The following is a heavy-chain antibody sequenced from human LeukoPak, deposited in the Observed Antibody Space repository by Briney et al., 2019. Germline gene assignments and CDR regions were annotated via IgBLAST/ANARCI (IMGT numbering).Heavy chain of an antibody. CDR2: INSDGSST. J-gene: IGHJ4*02. D-gene: IGHD5-12*01. CDR1: GFTFSSCW. V-gene: IGHV3-74*01. Sequence: GGSLRLSCAASGFTFSSCWMHWVRQAPGKGLVWVSRINSDGSSTSYADSVKGRFTISRDNAKNTLYLQMNSLRAEDTAVYYCARRRYSGYDTLGYWGQGTLVTVSS. CDR3: ARRRYSGYDTLGY.